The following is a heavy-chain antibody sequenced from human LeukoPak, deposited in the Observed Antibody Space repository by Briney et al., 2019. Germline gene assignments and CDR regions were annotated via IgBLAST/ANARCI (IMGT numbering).Heavy chain of an antibody. Sequence: PSETLSLTCTVSGGSISSYYWSWIRQPPGKGLKWIGYIYYSGSTNYNPSLKSRVTISVDTSKNQFYLKLSSVTAADTAVYYCARQKSAVSNWFDPWGEGTLVTVSS. J-gene: IGHJ5*02. CDR2: IYYSGST. CDR3: ARQKSAVSNWFDP. V-gene: IGHV4-59*08. CDR1: GGSISSYY.